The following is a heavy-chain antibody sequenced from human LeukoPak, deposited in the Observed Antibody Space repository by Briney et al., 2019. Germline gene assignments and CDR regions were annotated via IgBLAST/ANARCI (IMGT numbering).Heavy chain of an antibody. CDR2: ISSSSSYI. V-gene: IGHV3-21*01. CDR3: ARDLWYYDSSGYFPDAFDI. CDR1: GFTFSSYS. D-gene: IGHD3-22*01. Sequence: GGSLRLSCEASGFTFSSYSINWVRQAPGKGLEWVSSISSSSSYIYYADSVKGRFTISRDNAKNSLYLQMNSLRAEDTAVYYCARDLWYYDSSGYFPDAFDIWGQGTMVTVSS. J-gene: IGHJ3*02.